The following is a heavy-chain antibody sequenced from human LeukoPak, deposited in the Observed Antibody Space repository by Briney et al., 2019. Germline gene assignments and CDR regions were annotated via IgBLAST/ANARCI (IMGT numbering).Heavy chain of an antibody. CDR1: GYTFTSYG. D-gene: IGHD5-24*01. Sequence: ASVKVSCKASGYTFTSYGITWVRQAPGQGLEWMGWISAYNGNTIYEQKFQGRLTMTTDTSTSTAYIGLRSLRSDDTAVYYCARVLQARMATTGWFDPWGQGTLVTVSS. J-gene: IGHJ5*02. CDR2: ISAYNGNT. V-gene: IGHV1-18*01. CDR3: ARVLQARMATTGWFDP.